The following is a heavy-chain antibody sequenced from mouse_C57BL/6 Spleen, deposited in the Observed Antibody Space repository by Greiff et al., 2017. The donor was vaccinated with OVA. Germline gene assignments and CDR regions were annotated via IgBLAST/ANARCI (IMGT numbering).Heavy chain of an antibody. CDR3: ASLGLLWYFDV. D-gene: IGHD2-3*01. CDR2: INPNNGGT. Sequence: VQLQQSGPELVKPGASVKISCKASGYTFTDYYMNWVKQSHGKSLEWIGDINPNNGGTSYNQKFKGKATLTVDKSSSTAYMELRSLTSEDSAVYYCASLGLLWYFDVWGTGTTVTVSS. V-gene: IGHV1-26*01. J-gene: IGHJ1*03. CDR1: GYTFTDYY.